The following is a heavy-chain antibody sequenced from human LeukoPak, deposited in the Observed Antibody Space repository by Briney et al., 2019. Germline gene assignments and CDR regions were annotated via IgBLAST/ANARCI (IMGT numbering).Heavy chain of an antibody. Sequence: SETLSLTCAVSGGSISSSNWWSWVRQPPGKGLEWIGEIYHSGSTNYNPSLKSRVTISVDKSKNQFSLKLSSVTAADTAVYYCARLAVVVTAIGSYFDYWGQGTLVTVSS. J-gene: IGHJ4*02. CDR3: ARLAVVVTAIGSYFDY. CDR1: GGSISSSNW. D-gene: IGHD2-21*02. V-gene: IGHV4-4*02. CDR2: IYHSGST.